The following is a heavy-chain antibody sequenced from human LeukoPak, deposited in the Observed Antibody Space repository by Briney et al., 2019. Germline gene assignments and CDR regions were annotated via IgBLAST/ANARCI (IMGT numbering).Heavy chain of an antibody. CDR3: AREGDSSSTFDY. CDR1: GGSFSSYA. D-gene: IGHD6-13*01. Sequence: SVKVSCKASGGSFSSYAISWVRQAPGQGLEWMGGIIPIFGTANYAQKFQGRVTITADKSTSTAYMELSSLRSEDTAVYYCAREGDSSSTFDYWGQGTLVTVSS. V-gene: IGHV1-69*06. CDR2: IIPIFGTA. J-gene: IGHJ4*02.